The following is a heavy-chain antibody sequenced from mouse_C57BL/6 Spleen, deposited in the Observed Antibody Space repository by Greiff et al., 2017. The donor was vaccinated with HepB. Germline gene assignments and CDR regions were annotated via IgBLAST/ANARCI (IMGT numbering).Heavy chain of an antibody. CDR3: ASRTGGGGAWFAD. J-gene: IGHJ3*01. CDR1: GYTFTSYW. V-gene: IGHV1-69*01. CDR2: IDPSDSYT. D-gene: IGHD4-1*01. Sequence: QVQLQQPGAELVMPGASVKLSCKASGYTFTSYWMHWVKQRPGQGLEWIGEIDPSDSYTNYNQKFKGKSTLTVDKSSSTAYMQLSSLTSEDAAVYDCASRTGGGGAWFADGGQGTLVTVSA.